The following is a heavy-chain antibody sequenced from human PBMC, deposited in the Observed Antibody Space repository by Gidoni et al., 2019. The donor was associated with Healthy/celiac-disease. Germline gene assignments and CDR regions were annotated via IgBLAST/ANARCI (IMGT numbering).Heavy chain of an antibody. J-gene: IGHJ6*02. Sequence: EVQLVESGGGLVQPGGSRRLSCAASGFTFSSYSMNWVRQAPGKGLEWVSYISSSSSTIYYADSVKARFTISRDNAKNSLYLQMNSLRDEDTAVYYCARDRLEWLLYHYGMDVWGQGTTVTVSS. CDR2: ISSSSSTI. CDR3: ARDRLEWLLYHYGMDV. V-gene: IGHV3-48*02. CDR1: GFTFSSYS. D-gene: IGHD3-3*01.